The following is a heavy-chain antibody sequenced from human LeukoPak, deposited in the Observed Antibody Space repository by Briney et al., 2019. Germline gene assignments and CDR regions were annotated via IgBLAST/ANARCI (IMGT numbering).Heavy chain of an antibody. Sequence: PGGSLRLSCAASGFTFSSYGMHWVRQAPGKGLEWVAVIWYDGSNKYYADSVKGRFSISRDNSKNTLYLEVNSLRVEDTAVYYCARLGLEVGGPNWFDPWGQGTLVTVSS. V-gene: IGHV3-33*01. J-gene: IGHJ5*02. CDR1: GFTFSSYG. CDR2: IWYDGSNK. CDR3: ARLGLEVGGPNWFDP. D-gene: IGHD1-1*01.